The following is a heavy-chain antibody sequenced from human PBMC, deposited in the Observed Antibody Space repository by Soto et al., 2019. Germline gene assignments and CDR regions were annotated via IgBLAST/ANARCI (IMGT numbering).Heavy chain of an antibody. V-gene: IGHV1-8*01. CDR1: GYTFTSYD. J-gene: IGHJ6*03. CDR2: MNPNSGNT. Sequence: ASVKVSCKASGYTFTSYDINWLRQATGQGLEWMGWMNPNSGNTGYAQKFQGRVTMTRNTSISTAYMELSSLRSEDTAVYYCARVGVATITGYYYMDVWGKGTTVTVSS. CDR3: ARVGVATITGYYYMDV. D-gene: IGHD5-12*01.